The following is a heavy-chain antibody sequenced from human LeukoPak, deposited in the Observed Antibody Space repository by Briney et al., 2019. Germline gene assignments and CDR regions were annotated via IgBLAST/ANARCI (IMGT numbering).Heavy chain of an antibody. CDR2: ISSSSSTI. CDR1: GFTFSSYS. D-gene: IGHD2-2*01. V-gene: IGHV3-48*04. CDR3: ARAGAQLPSPLSV. J-gene: IGHJ6*04. Sequence: GGSLRLSCAASGFTFSSYSMNWVRQAPGKGLEWVSYISSSSSTIYYADSVKGRFTISRDNAKNSLYLQMNSLRAEDTAVYYCARAGAQLPSPLSVWGKGTTVTVSS.